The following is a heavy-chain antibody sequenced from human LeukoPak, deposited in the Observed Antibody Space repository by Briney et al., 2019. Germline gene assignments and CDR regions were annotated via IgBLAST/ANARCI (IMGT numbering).Heavy chain of an antibody. V-gene: IGHV4-39*02. CDR2: IYDSGST. CDR1: GGSIRSSYYY. J-gene: IGHJ6*02. Sequence: SETLSLTCTVSGGSIRSSYYYWGWIRQPPGKGLEWFGSIYDSGSTYYNPSLKSRVTISVDTSKNQFSLKLNSVTAADTAVYYCARDGGYDYSSVYYYYYGMDVWGQGTTVTVSS. D-gene: IGHD5-12*01. CDR3: ARDGGYDYSSVYYYYYGMDV.